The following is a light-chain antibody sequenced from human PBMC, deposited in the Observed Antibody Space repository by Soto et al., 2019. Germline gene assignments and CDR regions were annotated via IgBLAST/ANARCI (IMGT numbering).Light chain of an antibody. V-gene: IGLV1-47*02. CDR1: SSNLGGNF. Sequence: QSVLTQPPSASGTPGQRVTISCSGGSSNLGGNFVYWYRHLPGAAPKLLIYSSDQQPSGVPDRFSGSKSGTSASLAISGLRSEDEADYYCASWDDSLRGVVFAGGTKLTVL. CDR2: SSD. CDR3: ASWDDSLRGVV. J-gene: IGLJ2*01.